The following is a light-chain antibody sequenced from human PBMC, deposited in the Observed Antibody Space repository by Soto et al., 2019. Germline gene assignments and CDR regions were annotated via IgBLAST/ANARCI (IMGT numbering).Light chain of an antibody. CDR2: GAS. J-gene: IGKJ4*01. CDR1: QIISSTY. Sequence: EIVLTQSPGTLSLSPRERATLSCRASQIISSTYLGWYQQKPGQAPRLLIYGASNRATGIPDRFSGSGSGTDFTLTISRLEPEDFAVYYCQQYGSPPPLTFGGGTKVDIK. V-gene: IGKV3-20*01. CDR3: QQYGSPPPLT.